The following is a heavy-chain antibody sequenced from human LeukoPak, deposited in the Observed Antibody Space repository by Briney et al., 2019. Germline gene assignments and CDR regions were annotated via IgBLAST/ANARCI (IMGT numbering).Heavy chain of an antibody. CDR3: AKDWSEGSGSYIDY. V-gene: IGHV3-30*04. D-gene: IGHD3-10*01. CDR2: ASYDDTRQ. CDR1: GFSFGRHA. J-gene: IGHJ4*02. Sequence: PGGSLRLSCAGFGFSFGRHAMHWVRQAPGKGLEWLVVASYDDTRQYYADFVRGRFTISRDNSKNTLYLDMNRLRVDDTAVYYCAKDWSEGSGSYIDYWGQGALVTVSS.